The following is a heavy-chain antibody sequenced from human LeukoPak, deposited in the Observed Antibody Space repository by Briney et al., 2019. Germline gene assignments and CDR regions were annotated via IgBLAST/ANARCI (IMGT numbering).Heavy chain of an antibody. Sequence: GGSLRLSCSASGFTFSSYAMHWVRQAPGKGLEYASAISSNGGSTYYADSVKGRFTISRDNSKNTLYLQMSSLRAEDTAVYYCVKDSFHRIAAAGNDWGQGTLVTVSS. J-gene: IGHJ4*02. CDR3: VKDSFHRIAAAGND. V-gene: IGHV3-64D*06. CDR1: GFTFSSYA. CDR2: ISSNGGST. D-gene: IGHD6-13*01.